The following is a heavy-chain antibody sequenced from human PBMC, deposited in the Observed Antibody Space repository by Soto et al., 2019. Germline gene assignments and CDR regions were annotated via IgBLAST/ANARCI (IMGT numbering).Heavy chain of an antibody. CDR2: INHSGST. D-gene: IGHD3-10*01. CDR3: ARGEYGSGNYYKNGLDG. CDR1: GGSFSGYY. V-gene: IGHV4-34*01. Sequence: SETLSLTCAVYGGSFSGYYWSWIRQPPGKGLEWIGEINHSGSTNYTPSLKSRVTISVDTSKNQFSLKLSSVTAADTAVYYCARGEYGSGNYYKNGLDGWGQGTTVTVSS. J-gene: IGHJ6*02.